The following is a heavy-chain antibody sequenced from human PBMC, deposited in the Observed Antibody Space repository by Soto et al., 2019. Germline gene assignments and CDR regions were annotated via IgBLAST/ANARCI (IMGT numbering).Heavy chain of an antibody. Sequence: QVQLLQSGAEVKKPGSSVTVSCKASGGTFSSNSIGWVRQAPGQGLAWMGGVVPMFGTPKNAQNFQGRLTITAEETTSTVYMKLSSLRPDDTAIYFCARLEQQLVDYWYFDVWGRGTLVTVSS. CDR1: GGTFSSNS. CDR2: VVPMFGTP. V-gene: IGHV1-69*12. CDR3: ARLEQQLVDYWYFDV. D-gene: IGHD6-13*01. J-gene: IGHJ2*01.